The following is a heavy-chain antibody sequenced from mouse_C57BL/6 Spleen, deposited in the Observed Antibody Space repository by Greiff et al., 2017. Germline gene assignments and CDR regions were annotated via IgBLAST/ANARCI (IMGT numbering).Heavy chain of an antibody. Sequence: QVQLQQPGAELVRPGSSVKLSCKASGYTFTSYWMHWVKQRPIQGLEWIGNIDPSDSETHYNQKFKDKATLTVDKSSSTAYMQLSSLTSEDSAVYYCARADEYGPDYYAMDYWGQGTSVTVSS. CDR2: IDPSDSET. CDR1: GYTFTSYW. D-gene: IGHD1-2*01. CDR3: ARADEYGPDYYAMDY. V-gene: IGHV1-52*01. J-gene: IGHJ4*01.